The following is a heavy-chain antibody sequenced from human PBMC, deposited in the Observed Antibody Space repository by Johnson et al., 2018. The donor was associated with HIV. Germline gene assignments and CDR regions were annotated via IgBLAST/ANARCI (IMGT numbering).Heavy chain of an antibody. Sequence: VQLVESGGGVVQPGRSLRLSCAASGFTFSSYGMHWVRQAPGKGLEWVAVISYDGSSKYFADSVKGRFTISRDNSKNTLYLQMNSLRAEDTAVYFCAREGTAAVMDAFDIWGQWTMVTVSS. CDR1: GFTFSSYG. V-gene: IGHV3-30*03. J-gene: IGHJ3*02. CDR3: AREGTAAVMDAFDI. CDR2: ISYDGSSK. D-gene: IGHD6-13*01.